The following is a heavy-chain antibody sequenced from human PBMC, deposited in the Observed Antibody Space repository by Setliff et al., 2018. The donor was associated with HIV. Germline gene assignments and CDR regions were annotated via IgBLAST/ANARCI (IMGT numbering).Heavy chain of an antibody. Sequence: GGSLRLSCAASGFTFSSYPMHWVRQAPGKGLEWVAVISHDGGNKYYADSVKGRFTISGDNSKNTLYLQMNSLRSEDAAVYYCAKDLRSYRCSIASCSHMDVWGKGTTVTVSS. J-gene: IGHJ6*03. CDR2: ISHDGGNK. D-gene: IGHD3-16*02. CDR1: GFTFSSYP. CDR3: AKDLRSYRCSIASCSHMDV. V-gene: IGHV3-30*04.